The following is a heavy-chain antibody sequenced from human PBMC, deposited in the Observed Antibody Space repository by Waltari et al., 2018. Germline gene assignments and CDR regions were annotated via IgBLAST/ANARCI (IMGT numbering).Heavy chain of an antibody. Sequence: EVQLLESGGGLVQPGWSLRLSCADSGFTFNSYSISWVAQTPGKGLEWVSASSGSGGSTYYADSVKGRFTISRDNSKNTLYLQMNSLRAEDTAVYYCASRSGGPDYWGQGTLVTVSS. CDR3: ASRSGGPDY. D-gene: IGHD3-10*01. CDR1: GFTFNSYS. CDR2: SSGSGGST. V-gene: IGHV3-23*01. J-gene: IGHJ4*02.